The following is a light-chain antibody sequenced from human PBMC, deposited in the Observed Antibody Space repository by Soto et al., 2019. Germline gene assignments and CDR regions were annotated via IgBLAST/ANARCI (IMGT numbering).Light chain of an antibody. V-gene: IGLV1-40*01. CDR1: SSNIGAGYD. J-gene: IGLJ1*01. Sequence: QAVVTQPPSVSGAPGQKVTISCTGSSSNIGAGYDVHWYQQLPGTVPKLLISGNTNRPSGVPHRFSGSKSGTSASLAITGLQAEDEADYYCQSFDRSLSGAYVFGTGTKVTVL. CDR3: QSFDRSLSGAYV. CDR2: GNT.